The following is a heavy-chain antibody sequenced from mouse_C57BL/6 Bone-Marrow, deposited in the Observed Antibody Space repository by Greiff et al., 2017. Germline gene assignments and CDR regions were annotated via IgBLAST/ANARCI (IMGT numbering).Heavy chain of an antibody. J-gene: IGHJ2*01. D-gene: IGHD1-1*02. CDR3: ARGWTLFDY. CDR2: IYPGSGNT. Sequence: QVQLKESGPELVKPGASVKISCKASGYSFTSYYIHWVKQRPGQGLAWIGWIYPGSGNTKYNEKFKGKATLTADTSSSTAYMQLSSLTSEDSAVYYWARGWTLFDYWGKGTTLTVAS. V-gene: IGHV1-66*01. CDR1: GYSFTSYY.